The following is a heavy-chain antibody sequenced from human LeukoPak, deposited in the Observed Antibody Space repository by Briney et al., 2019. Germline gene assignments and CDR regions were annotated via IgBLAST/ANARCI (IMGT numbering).Heavy chain of an antibody. CDR1: GFTFSDYG. CDR3: AKDGDMKFDY. CDR2: IWYDGAYE. D-gene: IGHD2-15*01. V-gene: IGHV3-33*03. J-gene: IGHJ4*02. Sequence: GGSLRLSCVASGFTFSDYGMHWVRQAPGKGLEWVAVIWYDGAYEYYADSVKGRFTISRDNSKNTLYLQMNSLRAEDTAVYYCAKDGDMKFDYWGQGTLVTVSS.